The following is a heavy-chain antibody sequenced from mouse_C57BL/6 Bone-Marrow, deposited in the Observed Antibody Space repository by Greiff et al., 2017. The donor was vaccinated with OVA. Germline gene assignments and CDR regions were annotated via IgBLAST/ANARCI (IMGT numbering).Heavy chain of an antibody. CDR3: TRLLREFAY. CDR2: IDPENGDT. D-gene: IGHD1-1*01. CDR1: GFNIKDDY. J-gene: IGHJ3*01. Sequence: EVKLQESGAELVRPGASVKLSCTASGFNIKDDYMHWVKQRPEQGLEWIGWIDPENGDTEYASKFQGKATITADTSSNTAYLQLSSLTSEDTAVYYCTRLLREFAYWGQGTLVTVSA. V-gene: IGHV14-4*01.